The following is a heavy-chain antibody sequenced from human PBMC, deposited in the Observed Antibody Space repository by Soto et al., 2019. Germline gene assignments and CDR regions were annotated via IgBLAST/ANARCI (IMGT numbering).Heavy chain of an antibody. J-gene: IGHJ4*02. V-gene: IGHV4-34*01. CDR1: GWSFSGYY. CDR3: ARVSWYSSGSLDY. Sequence: SETLSIGCSGYGWSFSGYYWSWIRQPPGKGLEWIGEINHSGSTNYNPSLKSRVTISVDTSKNQFSLKLSSVTAADTAVYYCARVSWYSSGSLDYWGQGTLVTVSS. CDR2: INHSGST. D-gene: IGHD6-19*01.